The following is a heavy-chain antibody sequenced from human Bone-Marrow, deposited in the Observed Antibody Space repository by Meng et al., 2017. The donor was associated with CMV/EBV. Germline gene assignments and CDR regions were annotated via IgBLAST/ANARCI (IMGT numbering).Heavy chain of an antibody. CDR3: ARDRFRFDP. J-gene: IGHJ5*02. Sequence: ESLKISCTVSGGSISSYYWSWIRQPPGKGLEWIGYIYYSGSTNYNPSLKSRVTISVDTSKNQFSLKLSSVTAADTAVYYCARDRFRFDPWGQGTLVTVSS. CDR1: GGSISSYY. CDR2: IYYSGST. V-gene: IGHV4-59*01. D-gene: IGHD3-3*01.